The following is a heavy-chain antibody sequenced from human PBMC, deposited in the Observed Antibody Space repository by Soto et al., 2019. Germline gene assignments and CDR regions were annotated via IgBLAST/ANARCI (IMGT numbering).Heavy chain of an antibody. J-gene: IGHJ4*02. V-gene: IGHV3-30-3*01. D-gene: IGHD1-1*01. CDR2: ISYDGSNK. CDR3: ARIRTGNLYY. Sequence: QVQLVESGGGVVQPGRSLRLSCAASGFTFSSYAMHWVRQAPGKGLEWVAVISYDGSNKYYADSVKGRFTISRDNSKNTLYLQINSLRAEDTAVYYCARIRTGNLYYWGQGTLVTVSS. CDR1: GFTFSSYA.